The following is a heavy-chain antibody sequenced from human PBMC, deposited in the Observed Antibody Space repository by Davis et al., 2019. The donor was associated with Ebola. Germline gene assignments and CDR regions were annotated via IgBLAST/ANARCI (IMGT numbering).Heavy chain of an antibody. CDR2: INPSGGST. D-gene: IGHD3-22*01. J-gene: IGHJ3*02. Sequence: ASVKVSCKASGYTFTSYYMHWVRQAPGQGLEWMGIINPSGGSTSYAQKFQGRVTMTRDTSTSTVYMELSSLGSEDTAVYYCARLSNYYYDSSGYPGAFDIWGQGTMVTVSS. V-gene: IGHV1-46*03. CDR3: ARLSNYYYDSSGYPGAFDI. CDR1: GYTFTSYY.